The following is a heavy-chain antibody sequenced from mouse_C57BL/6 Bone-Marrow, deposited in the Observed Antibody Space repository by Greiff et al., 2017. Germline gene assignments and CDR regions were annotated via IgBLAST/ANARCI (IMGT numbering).Heavy chain of an antibody. CDR3: VSLLSDPFAY. D-gene: IGHD2-1*01. CDR2: IRSKSNNYAT. CDR1: GFSFNTYA. Sequence: GGGLVQPKGSLKLSCAASGFSFNTYAMNWVRQAPGKGLEWVARIRSKSNNYATYYADSVKDRFTISRDDSESMLYLQMNNLKTEDTAMYYWVSLLSDPFAYWGQGTLVTVSA. J-gene: IGHJ3*01. V-gene: IGHV10-1*01.